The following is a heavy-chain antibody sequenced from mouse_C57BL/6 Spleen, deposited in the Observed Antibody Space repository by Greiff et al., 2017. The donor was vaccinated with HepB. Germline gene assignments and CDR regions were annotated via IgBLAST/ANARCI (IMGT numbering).Heavy chain of an antibody. CDR2: IYPGDGDT. V-gene: IGHV1-80*01. CDR1: GYAFSSYW. Sequence: VQLQQSGASVKISCKASGYAFSSYWMNWVKQRPGKGLEWIGQIYPGDGDTNYNGKFKGKATLTADKSSSTAYMQLSSLTSEDSAVYFCARDYDYVAYWGQGTLVTVSA. J-gene: IGHJ3*01. D-gene: IGHD2-4*01. CDR3: ARDYDYVAY.